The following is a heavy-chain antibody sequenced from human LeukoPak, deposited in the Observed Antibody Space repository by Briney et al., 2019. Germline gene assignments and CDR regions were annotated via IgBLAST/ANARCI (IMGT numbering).Heavy chain of an antibody. V-gene: IGHV1-2*02. Sequence: ASVKVSCKVSGYTLTELSIHWVRQAPGQGLEWMGWINPNSGGTNYAQKFQGRVTMTRDTSISTAYMELSRLRSDDTAVYYCARGYYGSGSYCPYWGQGTLVTVSS. CDR3: ARGYYGSGSYCPY. CDR1: GYTLTELS. CDR2: INPNSGGT. D-gene: IGHD3-10*01. J-gene: IGHJ4*02.